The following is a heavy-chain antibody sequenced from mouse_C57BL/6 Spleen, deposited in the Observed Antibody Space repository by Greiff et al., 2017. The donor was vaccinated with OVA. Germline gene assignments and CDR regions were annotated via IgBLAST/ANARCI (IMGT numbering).Heavy chain of an antibody. CDR2: INPYNGGT. D-gene: IGHD1-2*01. CDR1: GYTFTDYY. V-gene: IGHV1-19*01. Sequence: VQLKQSGPVLVKPGASVKMSCKASGYTFTDYYMNWVKQSHGKSLEWIGVINPYNGGTSYNQKFKGKATFTVDKSSSTAYMELNSLTSEDSAVYYCARYILRPDYAMDYWGQGTSVTVSS. CDR3: ARYILRPDYAMDY. J-gene: IGHJ4*01.